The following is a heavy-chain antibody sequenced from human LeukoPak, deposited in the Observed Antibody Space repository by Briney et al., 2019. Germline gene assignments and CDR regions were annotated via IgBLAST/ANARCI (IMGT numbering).Heavy chain of an antibody. J-gene: IGHJ4*02. D-gene: IGHD3-16*01. CDR2: IFPGDSET. CDR1: GFTFPGYW. CDR3: ARLDVTRGGDC. Sequence: GESLKISCNGAGFTFPGYWIGWVRQMPGKGLDWMGIIFPGDSETRYSPSFHGQVSMLADMTTNTAYLQWRSLQDSEAAIYYCARLDVTRGGDCWGEGTLVTVS. V-gene: IGHV5-51*01.